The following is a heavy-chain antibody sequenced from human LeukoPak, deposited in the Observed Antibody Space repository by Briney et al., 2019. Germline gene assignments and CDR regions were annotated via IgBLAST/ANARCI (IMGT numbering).Heavy chain of an antibody. J-gene: IGHJ4*02. D-gene: IGHD3-10*01. CDR2: INHSGST. Sequence: SETLSLTCAVYGGSFSGYYWSWIRQPPGKGLEWIGEINHSGSTNYNPSLKSRVTISVDTSKNQFSLKLSSVTAADTAVYYCARARGSYYYGSGVYNYFDYWGQGTLVTVSS. V-gene: IGHV4-34*01. CDR3: ARARGSYYYGSGVYNYFDY. CDR1: GGSFSGYY.